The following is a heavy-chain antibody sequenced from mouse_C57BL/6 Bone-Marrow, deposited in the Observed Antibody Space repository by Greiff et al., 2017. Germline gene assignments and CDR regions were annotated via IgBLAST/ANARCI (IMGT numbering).Heavy chain of an antibody. CDR2: IDPENGDT. CDR3: TTEAMDY. Sequence: VQLQQSGAELVRPGASVKLSCTASGFNIKDDYMHWVKQRPEQGLEWIGWIDPENGDTEYASKFQGKATITADTSSNTAYLQLSSLTSEDTAVXYYTTEAMDYWGQGTSVTVSS. V-gene: IGHV14-4*01. CDR1: GFNIKDDY. J-gene: IGHJ4*01.